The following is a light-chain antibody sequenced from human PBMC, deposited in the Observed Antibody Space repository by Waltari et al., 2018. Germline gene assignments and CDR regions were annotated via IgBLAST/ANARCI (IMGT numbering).Light chain of an antibody. V-gene: IGKV3-20*01. J-gene: IGKJ4*01. CDR3: HQYDGIVVT. Sequence: EIVLTQSPGTLSLSPGDRATLSCRASQTVSTIALSWYQQKPGQAPRVLIYSTYNRATGIPDRFSGSGSGTDFTLTINRLAPEDFAMYYCHQYDGIVVTFGGGTKVEI. CDR1: QTVSTIA. CDR2: STY.